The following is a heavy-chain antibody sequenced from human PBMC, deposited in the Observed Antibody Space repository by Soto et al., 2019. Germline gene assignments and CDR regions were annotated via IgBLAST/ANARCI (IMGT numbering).Heavy chain of an antibody. Sequence: EVQLLESGGGLVQPGGSLRLSCAASGFTFSSYAMGWVRQAPGKGLDWVSSISGSGDNTYYAGSVKGRFTISRDNSKNTLFLQMNGLRAEDTAIYYCAIRWGYCGGDCYSWDFQHWGQGTLVTVSS. V-gene: IGHV3-23*01. CDR3: AIRWGYCGGDCYSWDFQH. CDR1: GFTFSSYA. J-gene: IGHJ1*01. CDR2: ISGSGDNT. D-gene: IGHD2-21*02.